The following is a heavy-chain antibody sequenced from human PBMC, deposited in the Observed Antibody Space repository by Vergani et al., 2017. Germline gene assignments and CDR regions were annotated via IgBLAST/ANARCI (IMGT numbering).Heavy chain of an antibody. CDR3: ARTSHYDQKMAV. CDR2: IDWDDDK. CDR1: GFSLSTSGMC. Sequence: QVTLRESGPALVKPTQTLTLTCAFSGFSLSTSGMCVSWIRQPPGKALEWLARIDWDDDKYYTTSLKTRLTISKDTSKNQVVLRMTNMDPVDTATYYCARTSHYDQKMAVWGQGTTVTVSS. D-gene: IGHD3-3*01. J-gene: IGHJ6*02. V-gene: IGHV2-70*15.